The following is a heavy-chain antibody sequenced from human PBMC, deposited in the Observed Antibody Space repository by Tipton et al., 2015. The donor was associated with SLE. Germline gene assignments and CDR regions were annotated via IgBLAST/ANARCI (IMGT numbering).Heavy chain of an antibody. CDR2: IFHTGST. J-gene: IGHJ4*02. D-gene: IGHD3-16*01. Sequence: TLSLTCIVSGDSITTSNYYWDWIRQPPGKGLEWIGSIFHTGSTYYNPSLRSRVTISVDTSENQFSLKLRSVTAADTAVYFCARAIGANYFNFWGQGSLVTVSS. V-gene: IGHV4-39*07. CDR1: GDSITTSNYY. CDR3: ARAIGANYFNF.